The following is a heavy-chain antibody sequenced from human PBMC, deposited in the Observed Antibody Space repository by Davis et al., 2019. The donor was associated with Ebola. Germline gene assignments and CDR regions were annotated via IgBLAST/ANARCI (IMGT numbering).Heavy chain of an antibody. J-gene: IGHJ5*02. CDR3: ARRIAARPNWFDP. CDR1: GGTFSSYT. D-gene: IGHD6-6*01. CDR2: IIPILGVT. Sequence: SVKVSCKASGGTFSSYTISWVRQAPGQGLEWMGRIIPILGVTNYAQKFQGRVTMTRNTSISTAYMELSSLRSEDTAVYYCARRIAARPNWFDPWGQGTLVTVSS. V-gene: IGHV1-69*02.